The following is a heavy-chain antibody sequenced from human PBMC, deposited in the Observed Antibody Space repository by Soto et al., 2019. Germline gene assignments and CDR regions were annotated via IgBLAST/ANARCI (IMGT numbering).Heavy chain of an antibody. CDR1: GYTFTSYG. Sequence: GASVKVSCKASGYTFTSYGISWVRQAPGQGLEWMGWISAHNGNTNYAQKLQGRVTMTTDTSTSTAYMELRSLRSDDTAVYYCAREISGAKNSLGVDYWGQGTLVTVSS. V-gene: IGHV1-18*01. CDR2: ISAHNGNT. D-gene: IGHD1-26*01. J-gene: IGHJ4*02. CDR3: AREISGAKNSLGVDY.